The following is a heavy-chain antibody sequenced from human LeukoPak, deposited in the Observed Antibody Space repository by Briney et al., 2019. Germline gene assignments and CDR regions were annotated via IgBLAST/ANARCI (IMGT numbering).Heavy chain of an antibody. D-gene: IGHD5-12*01. CDR3: ARGVSGYDSSGMDV. J-gene: IGHJ6*02. V-gene: IGHV4-59*01. CDR2: IYYSGST. Sequence: NPSETLSLTCTVSGGSISSYYWSWIRQPPGKGLEWIGYIYYSGSTNYNPSLKSRVTISVDTSKNQFSLKLSSVTAADTAVYYCARGVSGYDSSGMDVWGQGTTVTVSS. CDR1: GGSISSYY.